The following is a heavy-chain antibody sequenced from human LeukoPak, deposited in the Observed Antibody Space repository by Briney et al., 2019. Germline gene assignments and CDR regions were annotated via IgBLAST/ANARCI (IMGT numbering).Heavy chain of an antibody. CDR3: AVNVGYCSGGSCWNYMDV. CDR1: GFTFSSYW. Sequence: PGGSLRLSCAASGFTFSSYWMSWVRQAPGKGLEWVANIKQDGSEKYYVDSVKGRFTISRDNAKNTLYLQMNSLRAEDTAVYYCAVNVGYCSGGSCWNYMDVWGKGTTVTVSS. V-gene: IGHV3-7*01. CDR2: IKQDGSEK. D-gene: IGHD2-15*01. J-gene: IGHJ6*03.